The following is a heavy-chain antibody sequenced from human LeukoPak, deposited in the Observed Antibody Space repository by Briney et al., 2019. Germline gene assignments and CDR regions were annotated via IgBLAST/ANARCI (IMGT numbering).Heavy chain of an antibody. CDR2: IIPNFGTA. Sequence: SVKVSCTASGGTFSSYAISWVRQAPGQGLEWMGGIIPNFGTANYAQKFQGRVTITADESTTTAYMELSSLRSEDTAVYYCARDRMYDTAMVIGHWGQGTLVTVSS. CDR3: ARDRMYDTAMVIGH. V-gene: IGHV1-69*13. CDR1: GGTFSSYA. J-gene: IGHJ4*02. D-gene: IGHD5-18*01.